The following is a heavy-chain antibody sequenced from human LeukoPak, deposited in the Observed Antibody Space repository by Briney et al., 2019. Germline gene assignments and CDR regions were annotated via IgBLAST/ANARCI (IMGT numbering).Heavy chain of an antibody. V-gene: IGHV3-74*01. CDR2: INRDGRST. CDR3: ALPPRDGDFYFDY. Sequence: PGGSLRLSCAASGFTFSNYWMHWVRQAPGKGLVWVSRINRDGRSTNYADSVKGRFTISRDNAKNTVFLQMNSLRAEDTAVYYCALPPRDGDFYFDYWGQGALVTVSS. CDR1: GFTFSNYW. J-gene: IGHJ4*02. D-gene: IGHD4-17*01.